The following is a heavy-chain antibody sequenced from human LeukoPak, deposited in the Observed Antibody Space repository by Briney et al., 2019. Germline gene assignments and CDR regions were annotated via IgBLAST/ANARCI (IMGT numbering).Heavy chain of an antibody. CDR2: INHSGST. D-gene: IGHD2-8*01. CDR1: GGSFSGYY. Sequence: PSETLSLTCAVYGGSFSGYYWSWIRQPPGKGLEWIGEINHSGSTNYNPSLKSRVTISVDTSKNQFSLKLSSVTAADTAVYYCASVLFDYWGQGTLVTVSS. CDR3: ASVLFDY. V-gene: IGHV4-34*01. J-gene: IGHJ4*02.